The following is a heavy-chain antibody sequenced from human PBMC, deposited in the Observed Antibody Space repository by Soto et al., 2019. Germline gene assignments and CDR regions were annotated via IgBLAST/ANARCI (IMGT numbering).Heavy chain of an antibody. CDR2: INHREST. CDR1: GGSFNGYY. CDR3: ARAYDYRDPRDAFDI. Sequence: PSETLSLTCAVYGGSFNGYYWNWLRQPPGKGLEWIGKINHRESTNYNPSLKSRVSISLDTSNNEVSLRLSSVTAADTALYYCARAYDYRDPRDAFDIWGQGTMVTVSS. J-gene: IGHJ3*02. D-gene: IGHD4-17*01. V-gene: IGHV4-34*01.